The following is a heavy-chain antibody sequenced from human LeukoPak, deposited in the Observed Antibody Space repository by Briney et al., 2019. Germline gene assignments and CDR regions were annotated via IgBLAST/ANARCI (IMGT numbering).Heavy chain of an antibody. CDR1: GYTLTELS. J-gene: IGHJ3*02. CDR3: ARDGSIAARYDAFDI. Sequence: ASVKVSCKVSGYTLTELSMHWVRQAPGKGLEWMGGFDPEDGETIYAQKFQGRVTMTEDTSTDTAYMELRSLRSDDTAVYYCARDGSIAARYDAFDIWGQGTMVTVSS. D-gene: IGHD6-6*01. CDR2: FDPEDGET. V-gene: IGHV1-24*01.